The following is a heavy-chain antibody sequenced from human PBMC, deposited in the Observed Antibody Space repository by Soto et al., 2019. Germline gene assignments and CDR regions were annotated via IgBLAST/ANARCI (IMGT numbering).Heavy chain of an antibody. Sequence: GGSLRLSCGASGFTFRTYAMSWVRQAPGKGLEWVSVISDSGGRTYYADSVRGRFTISRDNSKNTLYLQMNSLRAEDTAVYYCARSRDGYSFYFYYGMDGWGQGTTVTVSS. J-gene: IGHJ6*02. CDR2: ISDSGGRT. CDR1: GFTFRTYA. CDR3: ARSRDGYSFYFYYGMDG. V-gene: IGHV3-23*01. D-gene: IGHD4-4*01.